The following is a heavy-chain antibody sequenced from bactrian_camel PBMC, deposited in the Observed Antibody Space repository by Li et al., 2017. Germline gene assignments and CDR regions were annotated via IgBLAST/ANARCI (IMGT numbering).Heavy chain of an antibody. CDR1: GFTFDERD. V-gene: IGHV3S60*01. CDR3: TNGFMAAY. Sequence: HVQLVESGGDLVQPGGSLTLSCTASGFTFDERDMSWYRQAPGNECELVSSLSNEGVIYYADSVKGRFTISEDNAKNTVYLQMNSLKSEDTALYYCTNGFMAAYWGQGTQVTVS. CDR2: LSNEGVI. D-gene: IGHD1*01. J-gene: IGHJ4*01.